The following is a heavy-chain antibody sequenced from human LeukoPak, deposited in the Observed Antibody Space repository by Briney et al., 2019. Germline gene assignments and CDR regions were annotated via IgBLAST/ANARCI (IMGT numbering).Heavy chain of an antibody. D-gene: IGHD6-13*01. J-gene: IGHJ4*02. Sequence: SETLSLTCTVSGGSISSNIYHWGWIRQPPGKGLEWIGSIYYSGSTYYNPSLKSRVTISVDTSKNQFSLKLSSVTAADTAVYYCAREGYSSSWYPLDYWGQGTLVTVSS. CDR3: AREGYSSSWYPLDY. V-gene: IGHV4-39*07. CDR1: GGSISSNIYH. CDR2: IYYSGST.